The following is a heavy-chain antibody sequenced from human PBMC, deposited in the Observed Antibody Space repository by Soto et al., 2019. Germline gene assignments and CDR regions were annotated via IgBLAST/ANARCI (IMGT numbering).Heavy chain of an antibody. D-gene: IGHD2-8*01. CDR2: ISSSTI. CDR3: AGDHQWAFDY. CDR1: GFTFSSYS. Sequence: EVQLVESGGGLVQPGGSLRLSCAASGFTFSSYSMNWVRQAPGKGLEWVAYISSSTISYADSVKGRFTISRDNAKNSLYLQLNGLRDEDTAVYYWAGDHQWAFDYWGQGTLVTVSS. J-gene: IGHJ4*02. V-gene: IGHV3-48*02.